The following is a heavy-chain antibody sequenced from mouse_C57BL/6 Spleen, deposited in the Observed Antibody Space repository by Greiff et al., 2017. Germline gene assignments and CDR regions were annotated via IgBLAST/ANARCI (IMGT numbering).Heavy chain of an antibody. V-gene: IGHV1-69*01. CDR1: GYTFTSYR. J-gene: IGHJ3*01. Sequence: QVQLQQSGAELVMPGASVKLSCKASGYTFTSYRMHWVKQRPGQGLEWIGEIDPSDSYTNYNEKFKGKATLTVDKSSITTYMQLSILTSEDAAVYCCDGECYLWFDYWGQGTPVTVSA. CDR3: DGECYLWFDY. CDR2: IDPSDSYT. D-gene: IGHD1-2*01.